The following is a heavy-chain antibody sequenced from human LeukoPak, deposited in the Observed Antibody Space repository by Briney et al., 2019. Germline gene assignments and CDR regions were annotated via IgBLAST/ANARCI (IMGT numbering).Heavy chain of an antibody. CDR2: SRNRAHSYST. J-gene: IGHJ4*02. CDR3: VALIRGLGY. V-gene: IGHV3-72*01. CDR1: GFTFSDHY. D-gene: IGHD3-10*01. Sequence: GGSLRLSCAASGFTFSDHYMDWVRQAPGKGLDWIGRSRNRAHSYSTEYAASVKGRFTVSRADSENSLYLQMSSLKTDDTAVYYCVALIRGLGYWGQGTLVTVSS.